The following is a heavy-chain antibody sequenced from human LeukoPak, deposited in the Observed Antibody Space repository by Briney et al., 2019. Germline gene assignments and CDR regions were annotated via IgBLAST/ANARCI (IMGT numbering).Heavy chain of an antibody. CDR1: GGSISSYY. CDR2: IYYSGST. V-gene: IGHV4-59*01. J-gene: IGHJ6*02. CDR3: ARNVENIVVVPAASQVPYYYYYGMDV. Sequence: PSETLSLTCTVSGGSISSYYWSWIRQPPGKGLEWIGYIYYSGSTNYNPSLKSRVTISVDTSKNQFSLKLSSVTAADTAVYYCARNVENIVVVPAASQVPYYYYYGMDVWGQGTTVTASS. D-gene: IGHD2-2*01.